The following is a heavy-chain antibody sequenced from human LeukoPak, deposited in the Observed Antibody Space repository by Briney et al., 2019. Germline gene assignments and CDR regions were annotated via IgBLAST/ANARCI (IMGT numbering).Heavy chain of an antibody. Sequence: SETLSLTCTVSGGSISSSSYYWGWIRQPPGKGLEWIGSIYYSGSTYYNPSLKSRVTISVDTSKNQFSLKLSSVTAADTAVYYCARDGRYYDFWSGYSYYYYYMDVWGKGTTVTVSS. D-gene: IGHD3-3*01. V-gene: IGHV4-39*02. CDR2: IYYSGST. CDR3: ARDGRYYDFWSGYSYYYYYMDV. CDR1: GGSISSSSYY. J-gene: IGHJ6*03.